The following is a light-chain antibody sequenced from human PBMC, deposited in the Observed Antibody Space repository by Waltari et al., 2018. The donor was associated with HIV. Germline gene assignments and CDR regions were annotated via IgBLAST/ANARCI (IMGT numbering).Light chain of an antibody. V-gene: IGKV1-39*01. CDR2: GAS. J-gene: IGKJ2*01. CDR3: QQSYSPPRT. Sequence: DIQITQSPSSLSASVGDRVTITCRSSQNISTFLNWYQQKPGKAPKLLIFGASSLQSGVPSRFSGSGSGTDFTLTISSLQPEDFATHYCQQSYSPPRTFGQGTKVEIK. CDR1: QNISTF.